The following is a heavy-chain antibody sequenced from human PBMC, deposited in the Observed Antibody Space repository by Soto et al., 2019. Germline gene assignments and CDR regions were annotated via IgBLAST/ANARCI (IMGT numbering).Heavy chain of an antibody. CDR3: ARARWYDAFDV. CDR1: GFLISSGNY. J-gene: IGHJ3*01. D-gene: IGHD2-15*01. CDR2: IFHGGNT. V-gene: IGHV4-38-2*01. Sequence: SETLSLTCAVSGFLISSGNYCGWIRKPPGRGLERIGSIFHGGNTYYNPSLKSRFTISVDMSKNQFSLKLNSVTAADTAVYYCARARWYDAFDVWGQATVVTVSS.